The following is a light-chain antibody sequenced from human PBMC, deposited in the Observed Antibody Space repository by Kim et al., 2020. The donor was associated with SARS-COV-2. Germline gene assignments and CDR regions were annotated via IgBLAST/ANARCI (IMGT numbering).Light chain of an antibody. Sequence: QSALTQPRSVSGSPGQSVTISCTGTSSDVGGYNYVSWYQQYPGKAPKLIIYDVTKRPSGVPDRLSDSKSGNTASLTISGLQAEDEADYYCCSYAGSSTNVLFGGGTQLTVL. J-gene: IGLJ2*01. CDR2: DVT. CDR1: SSDVGGYNY. CDR3: CSYAGSSTNVL. V-gene: IGLV2-11*01.